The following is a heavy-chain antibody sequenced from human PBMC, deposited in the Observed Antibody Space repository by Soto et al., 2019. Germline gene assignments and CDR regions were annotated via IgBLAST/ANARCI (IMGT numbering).Heavy chain of an antibody. Sequence: SDTLSLTCTVSGGSISSYYWSWLRQPPGKGLEWIGYIYYSGSTNYNPSLKSRVTISVDTSKNQFSLKLSSVTAADTAVYYCARDRGIQLFDYWGQGXLVTVYS. CDR3: ARDRGIQLFDY. D-gene: IGHD1-1*01. CDR2: IYYSGST. J-gene: IGHJ4*02. CDR1: GGSISSYY. V-gene: IGHV4-59*01.